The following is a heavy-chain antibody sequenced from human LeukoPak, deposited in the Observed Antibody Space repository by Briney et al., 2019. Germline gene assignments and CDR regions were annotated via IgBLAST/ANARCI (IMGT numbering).Heavy chain of an antibody. V-gene: IGHV4-34*01. CDR3: ARARRTRKTKRWFGELYFGDAFDI. D-gene: IGHD3-10*01. CDR1: GVSFSGYY. Sequence: SETLSLTCAVYGVSFSGYYWSWIRQPPGKGLEWIGEINHSGSTNYNPSPKSRVTISVDTSKNQFSLKLSSVTAADTAVYYCARARRTRKTKRWFGELYFGDAFDIWGQGTMVTVSS. J-gene: IGHJ3*02. CDR2: INHSGST.